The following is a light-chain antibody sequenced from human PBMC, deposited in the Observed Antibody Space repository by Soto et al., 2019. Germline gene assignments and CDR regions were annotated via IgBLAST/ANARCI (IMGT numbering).Light chain of an antibody. V-gene: IGKV3-20*01. CDR2: GAS. J-gene: IGKJ3*01. CDR3: QQYGSSIFT. CDR1: QSVSSSY. Sequence: EIVLTQSPGTLSLSPGERATLSCRASQSVSSSYLGWYQQKPGQAPRLLIYGASTRATGIPDRFSGSGSGTDFTLTISRLEPEDFAAYYCQQYGSSIFTFGPGTKVDIK.